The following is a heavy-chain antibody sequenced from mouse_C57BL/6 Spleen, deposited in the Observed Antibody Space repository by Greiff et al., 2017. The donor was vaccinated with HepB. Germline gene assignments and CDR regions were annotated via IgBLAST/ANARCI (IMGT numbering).Heavy chain of an antibody. D-gene: IGHD2-4*01. CDR3: ARGIYYDYDGGFAY. V-gene: IGHV5-4*03. J-gene: IGHJ3*01. Sequence: EVKLQESGGGLVKPGGSLKLSCAASGFTFSSYAMSWVRQTPEKRLEWVATISDGGSYTYYPDNVKGRFTISRDNAKNNLYLQMSHLKSEDTAMYYCARGIYYDYDGGFAYWGQGTLVTVSA. CDR2: ISDGGSYT. CDR1: GFTFSSYA.